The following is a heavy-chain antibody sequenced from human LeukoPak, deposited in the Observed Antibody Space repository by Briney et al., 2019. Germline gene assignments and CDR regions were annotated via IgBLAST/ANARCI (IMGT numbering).Heavy chain of an antibody. V-gene: IGHV3-23*01. D-gene: IGHD6-13*01. J-gene: IGHJ4*02. CDR2: ISGSGGST. Sequence: GGSLRLSCAASGFTFSSYAMSWVRQAPGKGLGWVSAISGSGGSTYYADSVKGRFTISRDNSKNTLYLQMNSLRAEDTAVYYCAKAGVIAAAGKNTFDYWGQGTLVTVSS. CDR3: AKAGVIAAAGKNTFDY. CDR1: GFTFSSYA.